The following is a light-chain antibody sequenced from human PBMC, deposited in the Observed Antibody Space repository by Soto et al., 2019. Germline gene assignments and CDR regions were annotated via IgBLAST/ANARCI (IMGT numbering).Light chain of an antibody. V-gene: IGKV3-11*01. CDR1: HSVNSY. CDR2: DPS. Sequence: EIVLPQSPATLPLSPGERATLSCRASHSVNSYLAWSQQKPGQAPLLLIYDPSNRFTGIRARFSGSGSGTDFTRTISSLAPEDFAVYYCKQRSNWPPWTFGKGTKVDI. CDR3: KQRSNWPPWT. J-gene: IGKJ1*01.